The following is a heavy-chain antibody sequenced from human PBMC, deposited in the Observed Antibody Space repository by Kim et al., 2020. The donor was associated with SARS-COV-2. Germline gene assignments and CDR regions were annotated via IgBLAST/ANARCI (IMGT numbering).Heavy chain of an antibody. CDR3: ARHRYYYYYGMDV. Sequence: SPSFQGQVTISADKSSSTAYLQWSSLKASDTAMYYCARHRYYYYYGMDVWGQGTTVTVSS. J-gene: IGHJ6*02. V-gene: IGHV5-51*01.